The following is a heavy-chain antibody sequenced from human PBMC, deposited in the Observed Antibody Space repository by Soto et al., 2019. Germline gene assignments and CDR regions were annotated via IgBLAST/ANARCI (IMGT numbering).Heavy chain of an antibody. J-gene: IGHJ3*02. Sequence: EVQLVESGGDWIQPGGSLRLSCAVSGFNVSDDFMNWVRQAPGKGLEWVSIIYSGGLTYYSDSVEGRFSISRDNSKNTLYLQMASLRAADTAMYYCVRQQAYGGPGDAFEIWGQGPMVTVSS. CDR1: GFNVSDDF. CDR3: VRQQAYGGPGDAFEI. V-gene: IGHV3-53*01. CDR2: IYSGGLT. D-gene: IGHD4-17*01.